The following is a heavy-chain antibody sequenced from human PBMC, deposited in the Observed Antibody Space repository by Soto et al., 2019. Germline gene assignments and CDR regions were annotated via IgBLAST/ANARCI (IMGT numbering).Heavy chain of an antibody. CDR3: SRQGFGPLHGLVDV. D-gene: IGHD3-10*01. V-gene: IGHV4-59*08. CDR2: VHHSWGS. Sequence: QVQLQESGPGLVKPSETLSLSCTVSGGSISSYYWSWIRQSPGKRMEWIGYVHHSWGSSYNPSLQSRVAISLDTSKSQFSLKVTSVTATDTAGYYCSRQGFGPLHGLVDVWGQGTTVTVSS. CDR1: GGSISSYY. J-gene: IGHJ6*02.